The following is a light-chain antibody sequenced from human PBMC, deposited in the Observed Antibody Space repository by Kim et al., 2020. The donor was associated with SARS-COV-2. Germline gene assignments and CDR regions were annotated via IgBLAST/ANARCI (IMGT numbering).Light chain of an antibody. J-gene: IGKJ4*01. V-gene: IGKV3-11*01. CDR1: RNIGNF. Sequence: DILLTQSPASLSLPPGERATLSCRASRNIGNFLAWYQHKPGQPPRLLVYDSSIRATAVPARFSGSGSGTDFTLTISSLEPEDSAFYYCQQDSNWPPLTFGGGTKVEIK. CDR2: DSS. CDR3: QQDSNWPPLT.